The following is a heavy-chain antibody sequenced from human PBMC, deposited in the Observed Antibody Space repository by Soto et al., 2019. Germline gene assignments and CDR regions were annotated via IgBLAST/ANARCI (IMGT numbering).Heavy chain of an antibody. D-gene: IGHD4-4*01. J-gene: IGHJ5*02. CDR2: IDSGGGST. Sequence: EVQLLVSGGGSVQPGGYLRLSCAASGFSFSNYAMSWVRQAPGTGLEWVSAIDSGGGSTYYAASVKGRFSISRDNSMNTLYLQMNSLRAEDTVIYYCTKEHSNYSDNWFDPWGQGTLVTVSS. CDR3: TKEHSNYSDNWFDP. V-gene: IGHV3-23*01. CDR1: GFSFSNYA.